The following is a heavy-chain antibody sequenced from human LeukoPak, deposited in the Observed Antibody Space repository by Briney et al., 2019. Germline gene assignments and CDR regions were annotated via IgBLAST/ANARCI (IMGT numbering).Heavy chain of an antibody. J-gene: IGHJ3*01. V-gene: IGHV4-39*01. Sequence: SETLSLTCTVSGGSISSSSYYWGWIRQPPGKGLEWIGSIYYSGITYHNPSLKSRVTISVDTSKNQFSLKLSSVTAADTAMYYCARHVTVTYDAFDLWGQGTMVTVSS. CDR1: GGSISSSSYY. D-gene: IGHD4-11*01. CDR3: ARHVTVTYDAFDL. CDR2: IYYSGIT.